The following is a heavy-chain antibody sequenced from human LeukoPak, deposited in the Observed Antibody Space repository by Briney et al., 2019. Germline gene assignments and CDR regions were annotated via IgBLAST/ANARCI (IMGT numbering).Heavy chain of an antibody. D-gene: IGHD1-14*01. J-gene: IGHJ4*02. V-gene: IGHV3-30*18. CDR3: AKERHRYLWSGPYNLYFDY. Sequence: AGGSLRLSCAASGFTFSSYGMHWVRQAPGKGLEWVAVISYDGSNKYYADSVKGRFTISRDNSKNTLYLQMNSLRAEDTAVYHCAKERHRYLWSGPYNLYFDYWGQGTLVTVSP. CDR1: GFTFSSYG. CDR2: ISYDGSNK.